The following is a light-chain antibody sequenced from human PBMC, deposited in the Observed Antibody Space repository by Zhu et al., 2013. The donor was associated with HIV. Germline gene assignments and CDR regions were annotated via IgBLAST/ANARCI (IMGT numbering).Light chain of an antibody. CDR2: EVS. V-gene: IGLV2-8*01. CDR3: SSYTSSSTPHV. J-gene: IGLJ1*01. Sequence: QSALTQPPSASGSPGQSVTISCTGTSSDVGGYNYVSWYQQHPGKAPKLMIYEVSKRPSGVPDRFSGSKSGNMASLTVSGLQAEDEADYYCSSYTSSSTPHVFGTGTKVTVL. CDR1: SSDVGGYNY.